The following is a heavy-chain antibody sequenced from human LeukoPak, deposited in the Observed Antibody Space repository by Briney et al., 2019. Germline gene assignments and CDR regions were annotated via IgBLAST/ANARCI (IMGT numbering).Heavy chain of an antibody. CDR1: GFTFSNTW. J-gene: IGHJ6*02. CDR2: ISYDGSNK. D-gene: IGHD2-15*01. CDR3: AKGIVVVVAATGGMDV. V-gene: IGHV3-30*18. Sequence: GGSLRLSCAASGFTFSNTWMNWVRRAPGKGLEWVAVISYDGSNKYYADSVKGRFTISRDNSKNTLYLQMNSLRAEDTAVYYCAKGIVVVVAATGGMDVWGQGTTVTVSS.